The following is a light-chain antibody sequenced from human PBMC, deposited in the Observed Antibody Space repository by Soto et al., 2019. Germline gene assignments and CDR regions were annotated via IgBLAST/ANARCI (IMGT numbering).Light chain of an antibody. J-gene: IGLJ2*01. CDR3: SSYTSSSTLV. Sequence: QSVLTQPASVSRSPGQSITISCTGTSSDVGGYNFVSWYQQQPGKAPKLMVYEVTNRPSGVSYRFSGSKSGNTASLTISGLQAEDEADYYCSSYTSSSTLVFGGGTKVTVL. V-gene: IGLV2-14*01. CDR2: EVT. CDR1: SSDVGGYNF.